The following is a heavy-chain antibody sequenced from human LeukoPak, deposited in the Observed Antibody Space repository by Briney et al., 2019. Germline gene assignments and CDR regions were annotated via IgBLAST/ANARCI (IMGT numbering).Heavy chain of an antibody. CDR2: ISSSGSTI. J-gene: IGHJ6*03. CDR3: ASPWGSGSYYNSDMDV. V-gene: IGHV3-11*01. Sequence: KASETLSLTCTVSGGSISSYYWSWIRQPPGKGLEWVSYISSSGSTIYYADSVKGRFTISRDNAKNSLYLQMNSLRAEDTAVYYCASPWGSGSYYNSDMDVWGKGTTVTISS. D-gene: IGHD3-10*01. CDR1: GGSISSYY.